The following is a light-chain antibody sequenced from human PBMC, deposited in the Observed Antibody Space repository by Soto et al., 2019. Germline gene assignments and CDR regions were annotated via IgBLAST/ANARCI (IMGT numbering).Light chain of an antibody. J-gene: IGKJ3*01. CDR1: QSVSSSY. Sequence: EIVLTQSPGTLSLSPGERATLSCRASQSVSSSYLAWYQQKPGQAPRLLIYGASSRATGIPDRFSGSGSGTDFTVTISRLEPEDFAVYYCQQYGSSLLFTFGPGTKVAIK. V-gene: IGKV3-20*01. CDR2: GAS. CDR3: QQYGSSLLFT.